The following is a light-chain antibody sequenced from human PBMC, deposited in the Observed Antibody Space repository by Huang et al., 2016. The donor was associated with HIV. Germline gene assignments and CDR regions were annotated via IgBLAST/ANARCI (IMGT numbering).Light chain of an antibody. J-gene: IGKJ2*01. V-gene: IGKV3-15*01. CDR3: QQYNNWPHT. Sequence: EIVMTQSPATLSVSPGERATLSCRASQSVSTYLAWYQQKPGQAPRLLIYGASNRATGSPARCSGSGSGTEFTLTISSLQSEDSAVYYCQQYNNWPHTFGQGTKLEIK. CDR2: GAS. CDR1: QSVSTY.